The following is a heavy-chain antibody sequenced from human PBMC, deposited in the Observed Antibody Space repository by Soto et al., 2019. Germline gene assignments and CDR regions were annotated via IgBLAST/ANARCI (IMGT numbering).Heavy chain of an antibody. Sequence: SETLSLTCTVSGGSISSGGYYWSWIRQHPGKGLEWIGYIYYSGSTYYNPSLKSRVTISVDTSKNQFPLKLSSVTAADTAVYYCARAVATYYYYYGMDVWGQGTTVTVSS. CDR3: ARAVATYYYYYGMDV. J-gene: IGHJ6*02. CDR2: IYYSGST. D-gene: IGHD5-12*01. CDR1: GGSISSGGYY. V-gene: IGHV4-31*03.